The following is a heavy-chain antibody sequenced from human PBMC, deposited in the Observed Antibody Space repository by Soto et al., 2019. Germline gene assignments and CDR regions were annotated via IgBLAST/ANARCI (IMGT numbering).Heavy chain of an antibody. Sequence: QVQLQESGPGLVKPSQTLSLTCTVSGGSISSGGYYWSWIRQHPGKGLEWIGYIYYSGSTYYNPSLKGLVTISVDTSKNQFSPKLSSVTAADTAVYYCASSYGGNLGSYYYGMDVWGQGTTVTVSS. CDR3: ASSYGGNLGSYYYGMDV. CDR2: IYYSGST. J-gene: IGHJ6*02. V-gene: IGHV4-31*01. CDR1: GGSISSGGYY. D-gene: IGHD4-17*01.